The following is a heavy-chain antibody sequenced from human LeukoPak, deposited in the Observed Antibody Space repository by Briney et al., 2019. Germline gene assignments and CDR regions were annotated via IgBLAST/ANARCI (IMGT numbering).Heavy chain of an antibody. D-gene: IGHD6-13*01. J-gene: IGHJ3*02. CDR1: GGTFSSYA. Sequence: SVKVSCKASGGTFSSYAISWVRQAPGQGLEWMGRIIPILGIANYAQKFQGRVTITADKSTSTAYMELSSLRSEDTAVYYCAREARAAAGPDAFDIWGQGTMVTVSS. CDR3: AREARAAAGPDAFDI. CDR2: IIPILGIA. V-gene: IGHV1-69*04.